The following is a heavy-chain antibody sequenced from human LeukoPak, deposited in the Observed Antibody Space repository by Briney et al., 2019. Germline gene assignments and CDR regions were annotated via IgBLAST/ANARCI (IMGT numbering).Heavy chain of an antibody. V-gene: IGHV3-30*18. D-gene: IGHD3-10*01. Sequence: GGSRRLSVTASGFTFGIFAMHWVGQAPGKGWEGGEVLSYDGSNKYYADSVKGRFTISRDNSKNTLYLQMNSLRAEDTAVYYCAKDFRRARSPPEFDYWGQGTLVTVSS. CDR2: LSYDGSNK. J-gene: IGHJ4*02. CDR3: AKDFRRARSPPEFDY. CDR1: GFTFGIFA.